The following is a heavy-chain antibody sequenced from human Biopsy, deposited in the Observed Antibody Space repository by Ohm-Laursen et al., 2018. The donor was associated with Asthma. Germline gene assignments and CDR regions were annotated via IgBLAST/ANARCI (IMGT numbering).Heavy chain of an antibody. CDR3: ARAYGGSFFSGSFDI. V-gene: IGHV3-30*14. CDR1: RFTYE. Sequence: SLRLSCAASRFTYEMHWVRQAPGKGLEWVAVISYDGSSIYYADSVRGRFTISRDNSKNTLSLQMNSLRAEDTAVYYCARAYGGSFFSGSFDIWGQGTMVTVSS. J-gene: IGHJ3*02. CDR2: ISYDGSSI. D-gene: IGHD4-23*01.